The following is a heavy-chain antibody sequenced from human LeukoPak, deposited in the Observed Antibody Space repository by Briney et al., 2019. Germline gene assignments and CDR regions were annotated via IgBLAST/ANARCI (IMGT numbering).Heavy chain of an antibody. Sequence: PGGSLRLSCAASGFTFSSYGMHWVRQAPGKGLEWVAVISYDGSNKYYADSVKGRFTISRDSSKNTLYLQMNSLRAEDTAVYYCAKAPMGYYYYGMDVWGQGTTVTVSS. V-gene: IGHV3-30*18. D-gene: IGHD2-8*01. CDR2: ISYDGSNK. CDR3: AKAPMGYYYYGMDV. J-gene: IGHJ6*02. CDR1: GFTFSSYG.